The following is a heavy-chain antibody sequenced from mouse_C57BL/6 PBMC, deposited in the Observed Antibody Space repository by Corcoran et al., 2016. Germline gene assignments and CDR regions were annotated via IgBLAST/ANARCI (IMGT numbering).Heavy chain of an antibody. CDR2: IYPGDGDT. CDR3: ARPPYGKEAMDY. V-gene: IGHV1-80*01. Sequence: QVQLQQSGAELVKPGASVKISCKASGYAFSSYWMNWVKQRPGKGLEWIGQIYPGDGDTNYNGKFKGKATLTADKSSSTAYMQLSSLTSEDSAVYFCARPPYGKEAMDYWGQGTSVTVSS. CDR1: GYAFSSYW. D-gene: IGHD2-1*01. J-gene: IGHJ4*01.